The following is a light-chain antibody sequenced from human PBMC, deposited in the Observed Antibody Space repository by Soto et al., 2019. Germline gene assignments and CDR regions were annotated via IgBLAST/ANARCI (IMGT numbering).Light chain of an antibody. CDR2: QIS. Sequence: TQSPLSLPVTLGQPASLSCRSSESLLHSGGNTYLRWLHQRPGQPPRLLIYQISERLSGVRDSFCGRGAGTNFTLRISSVEAEDFAVYYCQQFASYPLTFGGGTKVDIK. CDR1: ESLLHSGGNTY. CDR3: QQFASYPLT. V-gene: IGKV2-24*01. J-gene: IGKJ4*01.